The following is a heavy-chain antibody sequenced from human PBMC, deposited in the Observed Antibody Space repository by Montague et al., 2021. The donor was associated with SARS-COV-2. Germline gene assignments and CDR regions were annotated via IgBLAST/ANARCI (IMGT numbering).Heavy chain of an antibody. V-gene: IGHV1-18*01. D-gene: IGHD6-13*01. Sequence: SVKVSCKASGYTFTNYAINWVRQAPGQGLEWMGWISGYNGNTNYAQKFRDRVTMTTDTSTNTAYMELRSLRSDDTAVYYCSKEGRYDSRSWSPLNYYFDSWGQGTLVTVSS. CDR1: GYTFTNYA. J-gene: IGHJ4*02. CDR3: SKEGRYDSRSWSPLNYYFDS. CDR2: ISGYNGNT.